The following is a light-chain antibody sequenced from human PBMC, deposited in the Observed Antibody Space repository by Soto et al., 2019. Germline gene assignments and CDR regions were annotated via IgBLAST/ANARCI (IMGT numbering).Light chain of an antibody. CDR1: QAVNTR. CDR3: HQRQSGPRT. Sequence: EIVLTQSPATLSSFPGDRVTLSCRASQAVNTRLAWYQHKPGQAPRLLIYLASNRAAGVPARFSGSGSGTDFTLTIIDVEPEDFAVYYCHQRQSGPRTFGQGTTVDIK. V-gene: IGKV3-11*01. CDR2: LAS. J-gene: IGKJ1*01.